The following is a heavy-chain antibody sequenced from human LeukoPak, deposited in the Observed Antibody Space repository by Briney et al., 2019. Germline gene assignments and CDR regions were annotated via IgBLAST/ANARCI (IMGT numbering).Heavy chain of an antibody. V-gene: IGHV3-72*01. CDR2: IKHKAHSYTT. CDR3: AQFAKGG. CDR1: GYTFTSYY. D-gene: IGHD2-21*01. J-gene: IGHJ4*02. Sequence: SCKASGYTFTSYYMHWVRQAPGKGLEWVGRIKHKAHSYTTEYAASVKGRFTISRDDSKSSLYLQMNSLKIEDTAVYYCAQFAKGGWGQGTLVTVSS.